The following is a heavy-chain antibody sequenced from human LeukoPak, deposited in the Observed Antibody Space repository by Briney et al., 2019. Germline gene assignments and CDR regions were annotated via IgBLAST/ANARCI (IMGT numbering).Heavy chain of an antibody. D-gene: IGHD3-3*01. CDR3: ARITIFGVVITHAFDI. CDR1: GGTFSSYA. J-gene: IGHJ3*02. CDR2: IIPIFGTA. V-gene: IGHV1-69*01. Sequence: SVKVSCKASGGTFSSYAISWVRQAPGQRLEWMGGIIPIFGTANYAQKFQGRVTITADESTSTAYMELSSLRSEDTAVYYCARITIFGVVITHAFDIWGQGTMVTVSS.